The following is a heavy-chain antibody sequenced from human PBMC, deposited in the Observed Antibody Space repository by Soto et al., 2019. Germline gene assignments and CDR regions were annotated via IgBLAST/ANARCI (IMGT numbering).Heavy chain of an antibody. Sequence: GGSLRLSCAASGFTFDDYGMSWVRQAPGKGLEWVSGINWNGGSTGYADSVKGRFTISRDNAKNSLYLQMNSLRAEDTALYYCAREPSNTTGIYYYYYGMDVWGQGTTVTVSS. J-gene: IGHJ6*02. D-gene: IGHD1-1*01. V-gene: IGHV3-20*04. CDR2: INWNGGST. CDR3: AREPSNTTGIYYYYYGMDV. CDR1: GFTFDDYG.